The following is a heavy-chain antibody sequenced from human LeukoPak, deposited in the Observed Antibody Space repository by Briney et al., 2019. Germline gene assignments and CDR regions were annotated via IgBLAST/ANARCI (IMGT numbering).Heavy chain of an antibody. CDR2: ISWNSGSI. J-gene: IGHJ5*02. V-gene: IGHV3-9*01. Sequence: GGSLRLSCAASGFTFDDYAMHWVRQAPGKGLEWVSGISWNSGSIGYADSVKGRFTISRDNAKNSLYLQMNSLRAEDTALYYCAKETAHWFDPWGQGTLVTVSS. CDR3: AKETAHWFDP. CDR1: GFTFDDYA.